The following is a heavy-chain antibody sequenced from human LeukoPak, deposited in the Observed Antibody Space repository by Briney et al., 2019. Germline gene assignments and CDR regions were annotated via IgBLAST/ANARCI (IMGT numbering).Heavy chain of an antibody. CDR2: IYYSGSI. Sequence: PSETLSLTCTVSGGSISSYYWRWLRQPPGKGLEWVGYIYYSGSINYNPSLKSRVTITVDTSKNQFYLKLSSVPAADTAVEYYATGGPLEAFDIWDQGTMVTVSS. J-gene: IGHJ3*02. CDR1: GGSISSYY. V-gene: IGHV4-59*01. CDR3: ATGGPLEAFDI.